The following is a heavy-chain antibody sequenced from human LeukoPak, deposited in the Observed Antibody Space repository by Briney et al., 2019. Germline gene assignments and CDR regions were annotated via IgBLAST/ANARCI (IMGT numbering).Heavy chain of an antibody. Sequence: GSLRLSCAASGFTFSSYAMSWVRQAPGKGLEWVSAISGSGGSTYYADSVKGRFTISRDNSKNTLYLQMNSLRAEDTAVYYCAEDYSYGDVREYFQHWGQGTLVTVSS. J-gene: IGHJ1*01. CDR2: ISGSGGST. CDR3: AEDYSYGDVREYFQH. CDR1: GFTFSSYA. V-gene: IGHV3-23*01. D-gene: IGHD4-17*01.